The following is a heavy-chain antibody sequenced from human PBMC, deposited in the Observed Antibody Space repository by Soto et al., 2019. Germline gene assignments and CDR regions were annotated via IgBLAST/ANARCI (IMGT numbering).Heavy chain of an antibody. D-gene: IGHD3-10*01. CDR3: AKDYGSGIEGWFDP. J-gene: IGHJ5*02. CDR1: GFTFSSYA. CDR2: ISGSGGST. Sequence: PGGSLRLSCAASGFTFSSYAMSWVRQAPGKGLEWVSAISGSGGSTYYADSVKGRFTISRDNSKNTLYLQMNSLRAEDTAVYYCAKDYGSGIEGWFDPWGQGTLVTSPQ. V-gene: IGHV3-23*01.